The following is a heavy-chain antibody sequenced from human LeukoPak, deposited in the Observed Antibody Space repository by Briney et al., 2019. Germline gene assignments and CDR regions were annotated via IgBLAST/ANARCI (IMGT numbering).Heavy chain of an antibody. CDR1: GGSISSSNW. V-gene: IGHV4-4*02. Sequence: PSETLSLTCAVSGGSISSSNWWSWVRQPPGKGLEWIGEIYHSGSTNYNPSLKSRVTISVDKSKNQFSLKLSSVTAADTAVYYCARGFSELLWFGTYGMDVWGQGTTVTVSS. D-gene: IGHD3-10*01. J-gene: IGHJ6*02. CDR2: IYHSGST. CDR3: ARGFSELLWFGTYGMDV.